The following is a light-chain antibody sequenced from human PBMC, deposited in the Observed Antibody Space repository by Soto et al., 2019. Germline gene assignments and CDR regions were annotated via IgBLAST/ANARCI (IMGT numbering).Light chain of an antibody. Sequence: EIIMTQSPATLSVSPGERVTLSCRASQGVGSTLAWYRQQPGQAPRLLIYDAYIRASGVPARFSGSGSGTEFTLTISGLQSEDFAVYYCQQFVNSPYMYTFGQGTKLEI. CDR2: DAY. CDR3: QQFVNSPYMYT. CDR1: QGVGST. V-gene: IGKV3-15*01. J-gene: IGKJ2*01.